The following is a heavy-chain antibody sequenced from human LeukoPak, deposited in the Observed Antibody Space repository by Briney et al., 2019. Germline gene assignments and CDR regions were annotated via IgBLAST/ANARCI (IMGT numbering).Heavy chain of an antibody. V-gene: IGHV3-30*18. J-gene: IGHJ4*02. Sequence: PGRSLRLSCAASGFTFSSYGMHWVRQAPGKGLEWVAVISYDGSNKYYADSVKGRFTISRDNSKNTLYLQMNSLRAEDTAVYYCAKDRRFKSYGDYGYYFDYWGQGTLVTVSS. CDR3: AKDRRFKSYGDYGYYFDY. CDR1: GFTFSSYG. CDR2: ISYDGSNK. D-gene: IGHD4-17*01.